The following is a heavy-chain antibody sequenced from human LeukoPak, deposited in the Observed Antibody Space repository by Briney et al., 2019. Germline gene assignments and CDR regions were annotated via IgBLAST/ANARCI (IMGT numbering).Heavy chain of an antibody. J-gene: IGHJ6*02. CDR3: ARGESKRYSGYDYYVMDV. V-gene: IGHV4-59*01. CDR2: INYSGST. Sequence: SETLSLTCTVSGGSISSYYWSWIRQPPGKGLEWIGYINYSGSTNYNPSLKRRVTISVDTSKNQFSLRVSSVTAADTAVYYCARGESKRYSGYDYYVMDVWGQGTTVTVSS. CDR1: GGSISSYY. D-gene: IGHD5-12*01.